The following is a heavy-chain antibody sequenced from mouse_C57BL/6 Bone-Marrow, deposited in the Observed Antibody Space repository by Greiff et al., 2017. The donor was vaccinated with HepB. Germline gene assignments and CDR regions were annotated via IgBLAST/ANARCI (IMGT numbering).Heavy chain of an antibody. Sequence: QVTLKVSGPGILQSSQTLSRTGFFSGFSLSTSGMGVSWIRQPSGKGLEWLAHIYWDDDKRYNPSLKSRLTISKDTSRNQVFLKITSVDTADTATYYCARRVYYGSSLYWYFDVWGTGTTVTVSS. CDR1: GFSLSTSGMG. CDR3: ARRVYYGSSLYWYFDV. CDR2: IYWDDDK. V-gene: IGHV8-12*01. J-gene: IGHJ1*03. D-gene: IGHD1-1*01.